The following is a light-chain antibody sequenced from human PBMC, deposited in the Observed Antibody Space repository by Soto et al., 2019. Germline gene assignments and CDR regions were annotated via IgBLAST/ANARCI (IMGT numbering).Light chain of an antibody. Sequence: EIVLTQSPATLSLSPGESATLSCRASQSVSSYLACYQQKPGQAPRLLIYDASNRATGIPSMFSGSGSGTDFTLTISSLEPEDFAVYYCQQRSNWPRTFGQVTKLEIK. J-gene: IGKJ2*01. V-gene: IGKV3-11*01. CDR1: QSVSSY. CDR2: DAS. CDR3: QQRSNWPRT.